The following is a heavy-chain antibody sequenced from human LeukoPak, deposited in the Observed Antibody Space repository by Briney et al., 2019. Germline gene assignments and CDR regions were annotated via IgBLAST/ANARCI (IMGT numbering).Heavy chain of an antibody. V-gene: IGHV4-34*01. CDR1: GGSFSGYY. CDR3: ARGGSGSMNPDYYYYMDV. CDR2: INHSGST. Sequence: SETLSLTCAVYGGSFSGYYWSWIRQPPGKGLEWTGEINHSGSTNYNPSLKSRVTISVDTSKNQFSLKLSSVTAADTAVYYCARGGSGSMNPDYYYYMDVWGKGTTVTVSS. J-gene: IGHJ6*03. D-gene: IGHD3-22*01.